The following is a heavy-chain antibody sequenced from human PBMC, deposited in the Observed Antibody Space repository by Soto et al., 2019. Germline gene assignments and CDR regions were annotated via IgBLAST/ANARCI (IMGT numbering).Heavy chain of an antibody. CDR3: ARDLRAYCGGDCYPIFDY. V-gene: IGHV1-69*13. D-gene: IGHD2-21*02. J-gene: IGHJ4*02. CDR2: IIPIFGTA. Sequence: SVKVSCKASGGTFSSYAISWVRQAPGQGLEWMGGIIPIFGTANYAQKFQGRVTITADESTSTAYMELSSLRSEDTAVYYCARDLRAYCGGDCYPIFDYWGQGTLVTVSS. CDR1: GGTFSSYA.